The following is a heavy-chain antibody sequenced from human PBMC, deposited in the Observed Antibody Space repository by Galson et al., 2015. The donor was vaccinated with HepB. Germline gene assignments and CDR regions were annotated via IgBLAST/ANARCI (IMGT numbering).Heavy chain of an antibody. CDR1: GFTFSSYS. J-gene: IGHJ5*02. CDR3: ARALKAVAVNWFDP. CDR2: ISSSSSYI. Sequence: SLRLSCAASGFTFSSYSMNWVRQAPGKGLEWVSSISSSSSYIYYADSVKGRFTISRDNAKNSLYLQMNSLRAEDTAVYYCARALKAVAVNWFDPWGQGTLVTVSS. D-gene: IGHD6-19*01. V-gene: IGHV3-21*01.